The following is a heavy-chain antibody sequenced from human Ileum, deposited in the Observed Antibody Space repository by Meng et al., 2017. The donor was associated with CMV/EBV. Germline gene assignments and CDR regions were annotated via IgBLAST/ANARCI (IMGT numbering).Heavy chain of an antibody. V-gene: IGHV1-18*01. Sequence: ASVKVSCKASGYTFSSYGITWVRQAPGQGLEWMGWISAYNGYTNYAQKLQGRVTMTTDTSTSTAYMELRSLRSDDTAVYYCARGENTGDFDYWGQGTLVTVSS. CDR1: GYTFSSYG. CDR3: ARGENTGDFDY. D-gene: IGHD2/OR15-2a*01. CDR2: ISAYNGYT. J-gene: IGHJ4*02.